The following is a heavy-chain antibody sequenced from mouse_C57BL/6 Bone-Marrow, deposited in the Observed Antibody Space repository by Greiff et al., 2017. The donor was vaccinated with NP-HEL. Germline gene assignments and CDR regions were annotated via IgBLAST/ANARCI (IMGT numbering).Heavy chain of an antibody. CDR1: GFTFTDYY. Sequence: EVKLMESGGGLVQPGGSLRLSCAASGFTFTDYYMSWVRQPPGKALEWLGFIRNKANGYTTESSASVKGRFTISRDNSQSILYLQMNALRAEDSATYYCARYLGLPPYAMDYWGQGTSVTVSS. CDR2: IRNKANGYTT. CDR3: ARYLGLPPYAMDY. J-gene: IGHJ4*01. V-gene: IGHV7-3*01. D-gene: IGHD2-2*01.